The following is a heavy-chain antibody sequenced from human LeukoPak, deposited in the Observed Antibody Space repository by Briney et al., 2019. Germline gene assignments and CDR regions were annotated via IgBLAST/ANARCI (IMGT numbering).Heavy chain of an antibody. D-gene: IGHD2-8*02. J-gene: IGHJ4*02. Sequence: ASVKVSCKASGYTFTSCAMHWVRQAPGQRLEWMGWINAGNGNTKYSQKFQGRVTITRDTSASTAYMELSSLRSEDTAVYYCARVPGTVQVDTLYFDYWGQGTLVTVSS. V-gene: IGHV1-3*01. CDR3: ARVPGTVQVDTLYFDY. CDR2: INAGNGNT. CDR1: GYTFTSCA.